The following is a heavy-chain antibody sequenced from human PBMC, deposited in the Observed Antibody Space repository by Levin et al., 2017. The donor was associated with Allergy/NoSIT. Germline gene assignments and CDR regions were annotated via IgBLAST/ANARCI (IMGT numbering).Heavy chain of an antibody. Sequence: GESLKISCAASGFTFGSYTMNWVRQAPGKGLEWVSSISGSTSYIYYADSVKGRFTISRDNAKNSLYLQMSSLRAEDTAMYYCARALAPHNYDHTGYYLDYWGQGTLVTVSS. J-gene: IGHJ4*02. CDR3: ARALAPHNYDHTGYYLDY. V-gene: IGHV3-21*01. CDR2: ISGSTSYI. CDR1: GFTFGSYT. D-gene: IGHD3-22*01.